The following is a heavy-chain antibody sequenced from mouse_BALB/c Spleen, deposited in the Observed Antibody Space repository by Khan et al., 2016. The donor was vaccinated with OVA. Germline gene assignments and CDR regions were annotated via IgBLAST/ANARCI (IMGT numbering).Heavy chain of an antibody. J-gene: IGHJ3*01. D-gene: IGHD1-1*02. CDR3: TRSVYGAFAY. CDR1: GYTFTSYY. Sequence: QIQLVQSGAELVKPGASVRLSCKASGYTFTSYYLYWVKQRPGHGLEWIGDINPSNGGTNFNENFKTKATLTVDKSSSTAYMQLSSLTSEAAAVYYCTRSVYGAFAYCGQGTLVTVSA. CDR2: INPSNGGT. V-gene: IGHV1S81*02.